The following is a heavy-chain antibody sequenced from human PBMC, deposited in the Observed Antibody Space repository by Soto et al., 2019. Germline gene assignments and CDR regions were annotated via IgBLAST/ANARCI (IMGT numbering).Heavy chain of an antibody. Sequence: SETLSLTCTFSCFSIIRYYWSWIPQPPGKGLEWIGYIYYSGSTNYNPSLKSRVTISVDTSKNQFYLKLSSVTAADTAVYYCAKEGARKGPNWFDTWGKGTLVTVSS. V-gene: IGHV4-59*01. CDR1: CFSIIRYY. D-gene: IGHD3-16*01. CDR2: IYYSGST. CDR3: AKEGARKGPNWFDT. J-gene: IGHJ5*02.